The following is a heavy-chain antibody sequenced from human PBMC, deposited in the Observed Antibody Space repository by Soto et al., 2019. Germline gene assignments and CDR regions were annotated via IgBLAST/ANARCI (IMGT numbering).Heavy chain of an antibody. D-gene: IGHD3-10*01. J-gene: IGHJ1*01. CDR1: GFAFNSET. CDR3: ARDGDTWLHQ. V-gene: IGHV3-48*01. CDR2: ITFSSNVL. Sequence: EVQLVESGGALVQPGGSLRLSCAASGFAFNSETMTWVRQAPGKGLEWLADITFSSNVLHYAASVKGRFTISRDNDKKTLYLHMNSLRGDDTATYYCARDGDTWLHQWGRGTQVTVSS.